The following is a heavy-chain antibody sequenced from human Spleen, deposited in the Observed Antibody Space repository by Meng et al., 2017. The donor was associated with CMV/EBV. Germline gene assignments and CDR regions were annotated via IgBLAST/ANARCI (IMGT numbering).Heavy chain of an antibody. Sequence: GGSLRLSCAASGFTFSSYGMHWVRQAPGKGLEWVAFIRDDGSNKYYADSVKGRFTISRDNSKNTLYLQMNSLRGEDTAVYYCARDVPLLDIVVVPAATANFDYWGQGTLVTVSS. J-gene: IGHJ4*02. CDR2: IRDDGSNK. V-gene: IGHV3-30*02. CDR1: GFTFSSYG. CDR3: ARDVPLLDIVVVPAATANFDY. D-gene: IGHD2-2*01.